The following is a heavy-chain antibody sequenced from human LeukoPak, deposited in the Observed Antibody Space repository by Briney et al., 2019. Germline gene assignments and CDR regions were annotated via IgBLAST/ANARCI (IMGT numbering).Heavy chain of an antibody. CDR2: ISAYNGNT. CDR1: GYTFTNYG. D-gene: IGHD6-13*01. Sequence: GASVKVSCKASGYTFTNYGISWVRQAPGQGREWMGWISAYNGNTNYAQNLQGRVTMTTDTSTSTAYKELRSLRSDDTAVYYCASGTRRAFDIWGQGTMVTVSS. V-gene: IGHV1-18*01. J-gene: IGHJ3*02. CDR3: ASGTRRAFDI.